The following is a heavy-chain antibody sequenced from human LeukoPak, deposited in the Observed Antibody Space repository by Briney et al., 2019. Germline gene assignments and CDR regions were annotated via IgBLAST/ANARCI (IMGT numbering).Heavy chain of an antibody. J-gene: IGHJ6*03. CDR1: GGSLRSDRHN. CDR2: VDQTGSP. Sequence: SETLSLTCSVSGGSLRSDRHNWAWVRQSADKGLEHIGSVDQTGSPYYNPPLKSRVTISVDTSNKQFSLNLTSVTAADMAVYYCARDLGGYPFFMDVWGKGITVTVSS. CDR3: ARDLGGYPFFMDV. V-gene: IGHV4-39*07. D-gene: IGHD2-15*01.